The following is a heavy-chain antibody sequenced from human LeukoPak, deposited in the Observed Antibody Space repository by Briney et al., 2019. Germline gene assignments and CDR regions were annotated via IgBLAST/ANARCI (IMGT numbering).Heavy chain of an antibody. CDR2: ISYDGSNK. D-gene: IGHD6-19*01. V-gene: IGHV3-30*03. CDR3: ARGMAGYGYNWFDP. Sequence: GGSLRLSCEASGFTFSSYGMHWVRQAPGKGLEWVAVISYDGSNKYYADSVKGRFTISRDNSKNTLYLQMNSLRAEDTAVYYCARGMAGYGYNWFDPWGQGTLVTVSS. J-gene: IGHJ5*02. CDR1: GFTFSSYG.